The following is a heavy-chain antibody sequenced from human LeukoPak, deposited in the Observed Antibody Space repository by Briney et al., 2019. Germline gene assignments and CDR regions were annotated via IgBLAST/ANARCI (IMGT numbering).Heavy chain of an antibody. CDR1: GFRLRRYW. CDR3: ARSIGGNLDY. V-gene: IGHV3-74*01. J-gene: IGHJ4*02. Sequence: GGSLRLSCVASGFRLRRYWMYWVRQAPGKGLVWVSRISSDGSNTTYGDSVKGRFTIARDNAKNTLFLQMSSLRADDTAMYYCARSIGGNLDYWGQGTLVTVSS. CDR2: ISSDGSNT. D-gene: IGHD3-16*01.